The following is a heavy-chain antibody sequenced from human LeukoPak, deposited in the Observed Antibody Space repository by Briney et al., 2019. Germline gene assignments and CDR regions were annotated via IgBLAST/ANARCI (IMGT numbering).Heavy chain of an antibody. Sequence: SETLSLTCTVSGGSISSYYWSWIRQPPGKGLEWIGYIYYSGSTNYNPSLKSRVTISVDTSKNQFSLKLSSVTAADTAVYYCARFGGYMAAAGGVAFDIWGQGTMVTVSS. CDR1: GGSISSYY. D-gene: IGHD6-13*01. CDR3: ARFGGYMAAAGGVAFDI. V-gene: IGHV4-59*01. CDR2: IYYSGST. J-gene: IGHJ3*02.